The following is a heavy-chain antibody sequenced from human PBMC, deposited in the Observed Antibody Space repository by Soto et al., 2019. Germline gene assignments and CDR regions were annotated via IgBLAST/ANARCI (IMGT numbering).Heavy chain of an antibody. V-gene: IGHV1-8*01. D-gene: IGHD2-2*01. CDR3: ARALKQGSTTRLGMDV. J-gene: IGHJ6*03. CDR1: GYTFTSYD. CDR2: MNPNSGNT. Sequence: GASVKVSCKASGYTFTSYDINWVRQATGQGLEWMGWMNPNSGNTGYAQKFQGRVTMTRNTSISTAYMELSSLRAEDTAVYSCARALKQGSTTRLGMDVWGKGTTVTVSS.